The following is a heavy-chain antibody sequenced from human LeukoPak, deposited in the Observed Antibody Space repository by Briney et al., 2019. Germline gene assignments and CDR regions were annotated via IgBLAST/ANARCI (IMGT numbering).Heavy chain of an antibody. D-gene: IGHD6-19*01. CDR1: GFTFSTYG. CDR3: ARYSSGWYYYYGMDV. J-gene: IGHJ6*02. Sequence: GRSLRLSCAASGFTFSTYGMHWVRQAPGKGLVWVSRINSDGSSTSYADSVKGRFTISRDNAKNTLYLQMNSLRAEDTAVYYCARYSSGWYYYYGMDVWGQGTTVTVSS. CDR2: INSDGSST. V-gene: IGHV3-74*01.